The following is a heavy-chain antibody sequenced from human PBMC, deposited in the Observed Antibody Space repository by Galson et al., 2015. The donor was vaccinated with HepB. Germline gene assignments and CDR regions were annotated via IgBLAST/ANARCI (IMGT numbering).Heavy chain of an antibody. CDR3: ARDREGWLARGPDY. CDR2: TSSSSSYI. Sequence: SLRLSCAASGFTFSSYSMNWVRQAPGKGLEWVSSTSSSSSYIYYADSVKGRFTISRDNAKNSLYLQMNSLRAEDTAVYYCARDREGWLARGPDYWGQGTLVTVSS. CDR1: GFTFSSYS. J-gene: IGHJ4*02. D-gene: IGHD6-19*01. V-gene: IGHV3-21*01.